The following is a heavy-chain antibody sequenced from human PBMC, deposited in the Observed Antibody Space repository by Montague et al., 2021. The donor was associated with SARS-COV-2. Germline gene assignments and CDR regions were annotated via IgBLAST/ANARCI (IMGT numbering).Heavy chain of an antibody. Sequence: SETLSLTCIVSGGSISSYYWSWIRQPPGKGLEWIGYIYYSGSTNYNPSLKSRVTISVDTSKNQFSLKLSSVTAADTAVYYCARGMHYYDSSGYYFDYWGQGTLVTVSS. CDR1: GGSISSYY. V-gene: IGHV4-59*01. CDR3: ARGMHYYDSSGYYFDY. J-gene: IGHJ4*02. CDR2: IYYSGST. D-gene: IGHD3-22*01.